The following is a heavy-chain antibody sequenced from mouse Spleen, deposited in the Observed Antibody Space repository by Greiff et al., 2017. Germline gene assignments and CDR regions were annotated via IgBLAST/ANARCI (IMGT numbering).Heavy chain of an antibody. V-gene: IGHV1-19*01. CDR3: AKEALDGYYVFDY. Sequence: EVQLQQSGPVLVKPGASVKMSCKASGYTFTDYYMNWVKQSHGKSLEWIGVINPYNGGTSHNQKFKGKATLTVDKSSSTAYMELNSLTSEDSAVYYCAKEALDGYYVFDYWGQGTTLTVSS. J-gene: IGHJ2*01. D-gene: IGHD2-3*01. CDR2: INPYNGGT. CDR1: GYTFTDYY.